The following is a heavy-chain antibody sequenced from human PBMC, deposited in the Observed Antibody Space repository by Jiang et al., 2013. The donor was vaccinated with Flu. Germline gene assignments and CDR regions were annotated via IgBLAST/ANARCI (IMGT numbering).Heavy chain of an antibody. CDR1: GDSISSSYYY. D-gene: IGHD1-26*01. Sequence: LLKPSETLSLTCTVSGDSISSSYYYWGWIRQSPGKGLEWIGSVYYTGNTYYNPSLKSRVTISVDTSKKHFSLEVRSVTAADTAVYYCVRHHSGSDFHRTDCWGQGTLVTVSS. CDR3: VRHHSGSDFHRTDC. V-gene: IGHV4-39*01. CDR2: VYYTGNT. J-gene: IGHJ4*02.